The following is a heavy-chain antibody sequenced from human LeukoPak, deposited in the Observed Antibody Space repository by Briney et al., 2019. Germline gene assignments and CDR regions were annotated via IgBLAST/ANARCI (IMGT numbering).Heavy chain of an antibody. CDR1: GYTFTSYY. D-gene: IGHD3-3*01. V-gene: IGHV1-46*01. CDR2: VNPSGGST. CDR3: ATFRFWSGYSTDY. Sequence: ASVKVSCKASGYTFTSYYMHWVRQAPGQGFEWMGIVNPSGGSTSYAQKFQGRVTMTEDTSTDTAYMELSSLRSEDTAVYYCATFRFWSGYSTDYWGQGTLVTVSS. J-gene: IGHJ4*02.